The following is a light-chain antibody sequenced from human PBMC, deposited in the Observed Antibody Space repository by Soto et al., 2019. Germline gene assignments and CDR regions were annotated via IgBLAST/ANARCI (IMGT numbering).Light chain of an antibody. J-gene: IGKJ1*01. V-gene: IGKV3-15*01. CDR2: GAS. CDR1: QSVSSN. CDR3: QQCNNWQWT. Sequence: EIVMTQYPATLSVSPGDIATLSCRASQSVSSNLAWYQQKPGQAPRLLIYGASARATGIPARFSGSGSGTEFTLTISSLQSEDFAVYYCQQCNNWQWTFGQGTKVDIK.